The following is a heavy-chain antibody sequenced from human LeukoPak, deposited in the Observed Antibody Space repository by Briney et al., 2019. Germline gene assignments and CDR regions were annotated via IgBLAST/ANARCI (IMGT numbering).Heavy chain of an antibody. CDR1: GYSISSAYY. J-gene: IGHJ4*02. Sequence: SETLSLTCSVSGYSISSAYYWGWIRQPPGKGLEWIGTMYHSGSTNYNPSLKSRVTISVDTSKNQFSLKLSSVTAADTAVYYCARETSYCGGDCPYYFDYWGQGTLVTVSS. CDR3: ARETSYCGGDCPYYFDY. V-gene: IGHV4-38-2*02. CDR2: MYHSGST. D-gene: IGHD2-21*02.